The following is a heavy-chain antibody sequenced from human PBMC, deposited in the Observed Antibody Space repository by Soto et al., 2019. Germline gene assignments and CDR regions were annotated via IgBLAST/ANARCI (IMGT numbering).Heavy chain of an antibody. CDR2: INSDGSST. CDR1: GFTFSSYW. CDR3: AREGRYCSRTSCYPEGYNRFDP. V-gene: IGHV3-74*01. Sequence: GGSLRLSCAASGFTFSSYWMHWVRQAPGKGLVWVSRINSDGSSTSYADSVKGRFTISRDNAKNTLYLLMNSLSPEDTAVYYCAREGRYCSRTSCYPEGYNRFDPWGQGTPVNVAS. D-gene: IGHD2-2*01. J-gene: IGHJ5*02.